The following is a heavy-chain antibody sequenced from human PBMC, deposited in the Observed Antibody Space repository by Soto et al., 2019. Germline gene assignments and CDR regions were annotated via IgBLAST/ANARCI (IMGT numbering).Heavy chain of an antibody. D-gene: IGHD3-3*01. J-gene: IGHJ4*02. Sequence: PGGSLRLSCAASGFTFSSYVMHWVRQAPDKGLEWVAVISFGGSKRYYTDSVKGRFTISRDDSKNTLYLQMNSLGAEDTAVYYCAKGLGITISGVVDYWGQGTLVTVSS. V-gene: IGHV3-30*18. CDR3: AKGLGITISGVVDY. CDR1: GFTFSSYV. CDR2: ISFGGSKR.